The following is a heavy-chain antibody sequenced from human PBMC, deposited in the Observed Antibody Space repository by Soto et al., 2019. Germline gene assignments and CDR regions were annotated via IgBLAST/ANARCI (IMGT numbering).Heavy chain of an antibody. CDR1: GFILSDCA. J-gene: IGHJ6*03. Sequence: GGSMRLSCATSGFILSDCAVNWVRQAPGKGLEWVSYISSSSSVIDYADSVKGRFTVSRDNARNSLYLQMNSLRAEDTAVYYCARDLSWGSNWYYYMDVWGKGTTVTVSS. CDR3: ARDLSWGSNWYYYMDV. CDR2: ISSSSSVI. D-gene: IGHD7-27*01. V-gene: IGHV3-48*01.